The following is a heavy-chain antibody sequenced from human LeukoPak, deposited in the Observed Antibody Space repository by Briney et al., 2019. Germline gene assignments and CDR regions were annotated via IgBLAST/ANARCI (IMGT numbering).Heavy chain of an antibody. V-gene: IGHV4-61*02. D-gene: IGHD3-10*01. CDR1: GGSVSSGSYY. Sequence: SETLSLTCTVSGGSVSSGSYYWSWIRQPAGQGLEWIGRIYTSGSTNYNPSLKSRVTISVDTSKNQFPLQLSSVTAADTAVYYCARGAYGSTNYTWFDPWGQGTLVTVSS. J-gene: IGHJ5*02. CDR3: ARGAYGSTNYTWFDP. CDR2: IYTSGST.